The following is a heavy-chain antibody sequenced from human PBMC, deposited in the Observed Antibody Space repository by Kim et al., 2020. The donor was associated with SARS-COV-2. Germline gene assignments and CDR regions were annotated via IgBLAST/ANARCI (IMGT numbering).Heavy chain of an antibody. D-gene: IGHD2-2*01. CDR1: GYTFTSYA. V-gene: IGHV1-3*01. J-gene: IGHJ5*02. Sequence: ASVKVSCKASGYTFTSYAMHWVRQAPGQRLEWMGWINAGNGNTKYSQKFQGRVTITRDTSASTAYMELSSLRSEDTAVYYCARDRNRYCSSTSCCEGGGYNWFDTWGQGTLVTVSS. CDR2: INAGNGNT. CDR3: ARDRNRYCSSTSCCEGGGYNWFDT.